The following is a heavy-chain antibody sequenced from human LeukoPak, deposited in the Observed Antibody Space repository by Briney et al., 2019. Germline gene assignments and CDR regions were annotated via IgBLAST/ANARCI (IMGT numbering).Heavy chain of an antibody. D-gene: IGHD3-22*01. Sequence: GGSLRLSCAASGFTFSGYSINWVRQAPGKGLEWVSHISSSGSTIYYADSVKGRFTISRDNAKNSLYLQMNSLRAEDTAVYYCARDRGYYYDSSGYWYFDLWGRGTLVTVSS. CDR3: ARDRGYYYDSSGYWYFDL. V-gene: IGHV3-48*04. J-gene: IGHJ2*01. CDR1: GFTFSGYS. CDR2: ISSSGSTI.